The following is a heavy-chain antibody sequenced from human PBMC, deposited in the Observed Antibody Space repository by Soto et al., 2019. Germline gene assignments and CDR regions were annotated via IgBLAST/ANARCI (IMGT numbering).Heavy chain of an antibody. CDR3: ARAHHPRAIFGVVTPWWFDP. Sequence: QLQLQESGPGLVKPSETLSLTCTVSGGSISSSSYYWGWIRQPPGKGLEWIGSIYYSGSTYYNPSLKSRVTISVDTSKNQFSLKLSSVTAADTAVYYCARAHHPRAIFGVVTPWWFDPWGQGTLVTVSS. J-gene: IGHJ5*02. D-gene: IGHD3-3*01. CDR1: GGSISSSSYY. CDR2: IYYSGST. V-gene: IGHV4-39*01.